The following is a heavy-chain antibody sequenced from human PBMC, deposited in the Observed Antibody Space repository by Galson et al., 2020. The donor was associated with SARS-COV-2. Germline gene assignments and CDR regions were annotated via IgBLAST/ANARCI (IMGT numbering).Heavy chain of an antibody. V-gene: IGHV4-39*01. Sequence: ASETLSLTCTVSGGSISSSSYYWGWIRQPPGKGLEWIGSIYYSGSTYSNPSLKSRVTISVDTYKNQFSLKLSSVTAADTAVYYCGLIPEIAGAGTGGYWGQGSLLTVAS. CDR3: GLIPEIAGAGTGGY. CDR2: IYYSGST. J-gene: IGHJ4*02. CDR1: GGSISSSSYY. D-gene: IGHD6-19*01.